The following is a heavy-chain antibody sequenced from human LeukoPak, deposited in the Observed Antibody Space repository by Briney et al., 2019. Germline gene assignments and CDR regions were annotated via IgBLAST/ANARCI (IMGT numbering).Heavy chain of an antibody. J-gene: IGHJ4*02. D-gene: IGHD2-2*01. CDR2: IKQDGSEK. CDR1: GFTFTDFW. V-gene: IGHV3-7*01. Sequence: GGSLRLSCAASGFTFTDFWMSWVRQAPGKGLEWVANIKQDGSEKYYVDSVKGRFTISRDNAKNSLYLQVNSLRAEATAVYYCARDSSTRGLDNWGQGTLVTVSS. CDR3: ARDSSTRGLDN.